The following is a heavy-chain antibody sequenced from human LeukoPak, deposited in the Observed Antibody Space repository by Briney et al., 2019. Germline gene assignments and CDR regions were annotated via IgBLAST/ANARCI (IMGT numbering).Heavy chain of an antibody. D-gene: IGHD1-26*01. CDR1: GFTFSSYG. J-gene: IGHJ4*02. Sequence: GGSLRLSCAASGFTFSSYGMHWVRQAPGKGLEWVANIKQDGSEKYYVDSVKGRFTISRDNAKNSLYLQMNGLRAEDTAVYYCAREPPLVGAIMFGTDYWGQGTLVTVSS. CDR3: AREPPLVGAIMFGTDY. CDR2: IKQDGSEK. V-gene: IGHV3-7*01.